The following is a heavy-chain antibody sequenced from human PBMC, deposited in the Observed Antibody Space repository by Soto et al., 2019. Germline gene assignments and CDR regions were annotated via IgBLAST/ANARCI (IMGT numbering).Heavy chain of an antibody. CDR3: AKDMYSSPRTGFGY. Sequence: GGSLRLSCAASGFTFDDYAMHWVRQAPGKGLEWVSGISWNSGSIGYADSVKGRFTISRDNAKNSLYLQMNSLRAEDTALYYCAKDMYSSPRTGFGYWGQGTLVTVSS. CDR1: GFTFDDYA. J-gene: IGHJ4*02. CDR2: ISWNSGSI. V-gene: IGHV3-9*01. D-gene: IGHD6-13*01.